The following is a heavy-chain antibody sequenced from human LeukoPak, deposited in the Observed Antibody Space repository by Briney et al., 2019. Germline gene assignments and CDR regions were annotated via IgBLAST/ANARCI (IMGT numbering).Heavy chain of an antibody. Sequence: GGSLRLSCAASGFTLSSYAMSWVRQAPGKGLEWVSAISGSGGSTYYADSVKGRFTISRDNSKNTLYLQMNSLRAEDTAVYYCAEPEGGYYDIRPDWGQGTLVTVSS. CDR3: AEPEGGYYDIRPD. CDR2: ISGSGGST. CDR1: GFTLSSYA. V-gene: IGHV3-23*01. J-gene: IGHJ4*02. D-gene: IGHD3-22*01.